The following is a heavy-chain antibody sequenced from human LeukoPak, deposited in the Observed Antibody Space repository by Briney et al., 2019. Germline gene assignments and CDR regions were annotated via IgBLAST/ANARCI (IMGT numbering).Heavy chain of an antibody. CDR3: ARDEDSAYPFDY. J-gene: IGHJ4*02. CDR2: IYYSGST. V-gene: IGHV4-39*07. CDR1: GGSISSSSYY. Sequence: SETLSLTCTVSGGSISSSSYYWGWIRQPPGKGLEWIGSIYYSGSTYYNPSLKSRVTISVDTSKNQFSLNLNSVTAADTAVYFCARDEDSAYPFDYWGQGTLVTVSS. D-gene: IGHD3-22*01.